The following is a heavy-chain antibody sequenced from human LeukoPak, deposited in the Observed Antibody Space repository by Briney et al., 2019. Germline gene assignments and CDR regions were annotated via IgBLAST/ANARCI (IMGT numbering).Heavy chain of an antibody. CDR3: ARATYDFWSGFFYYYYMDV. J-gene: IGHJ6*03. Sequence: SQTLSLTCTVPGGSISSGDYYWSWIRQPPGKGLEWIGYIYYSGSTYYNPSLKSRVTISVDTSKNQFSLKLSSVTAADTAVYYCARATYDFWSGFFYYYYMDVWGKGTTVTVSS. CDR2: IYYSGST. CDR1: GGSISSGDYY. D-gene: IGHD3-3*01. V-gene: IGHV4-30-4*08.